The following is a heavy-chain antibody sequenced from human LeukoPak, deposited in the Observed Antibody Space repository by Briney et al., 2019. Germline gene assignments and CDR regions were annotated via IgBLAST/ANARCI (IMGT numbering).Heavy chain of an antibody. CDR1: GFIVSTSY. V-gene: IGHV3-53*01. CDR3: ARDASWNDGRGLDN. D-gene: IGHD1-1*01. CDR2: IYNNGDT. J-gene: IGHJ4*02. Sequence: GGSLRLSCAASGFIVSTSYMTWVRQAPGKGLECVSIIYNNGDTDYADSVKGRFTISRDNSRNTLFLHMNSLRAEDTAIYFCARDASWNDGRGLDNWGQGTLVTVSS.